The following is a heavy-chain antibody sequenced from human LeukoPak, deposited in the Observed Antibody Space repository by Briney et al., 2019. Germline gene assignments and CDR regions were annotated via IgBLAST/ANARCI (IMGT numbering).Heavy chain of an antibody. CDR2: IIPILGIA. D-gene: IGHD6-13*01. Sequence: SVKVSCKASGGTFSSYAISWVRQAPGQGLEWMGRIIPILGIANYAQKFQGRVTITADKSTSTAYMELNSLRSEDTAVYYCAKPHEGGVYSSSWYSGDYFDYWGQGTLVTVSS. CDR1: GGTFSSYA. V-gene: IGHV1-69*04. J-gene: IGHJ4*02. CDR3: AKPHEGGVYSSSWYSGDYFDY.